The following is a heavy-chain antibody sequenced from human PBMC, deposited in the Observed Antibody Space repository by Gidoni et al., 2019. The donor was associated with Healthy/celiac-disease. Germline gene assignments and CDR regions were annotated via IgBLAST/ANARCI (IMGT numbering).Heavy chain of an antibody. V-gene: IGHV1-69*01. CDR1: GGTFSSYA. Sequence: QVQLVQSGAEVKKPGSSVKVSCKASGGTFSSYASRWARQAPGQGLEWMGGIIPIFGTANYAQKFQGRVTITADESTSTAYMELSSLRSEDTAVYYCAKEGGSGYYYTFDYWGQGTLVTVSS. CDR3: AKEGGSGYYYTFDY. J-gene: IGHJ4*02. D-gene: IGHD3-22*01. CDR2: IIPIFGTA.